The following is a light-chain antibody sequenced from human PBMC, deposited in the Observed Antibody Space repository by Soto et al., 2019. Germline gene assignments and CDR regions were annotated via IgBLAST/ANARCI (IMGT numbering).Light chain of an antibody. CDR3: QQYNNWPLT. CDR2: GAS. V-gene: IGKV3-15*01. CDR1: QGVSSN. J-gene: IGKJ1*01. Sequence: EIVMTQSPATLSVSPGERATLSCRASQGVSSNLAWYEQKPGQAPRLLIYGASTRATGIPARFSGSGSGTEFPLTISSLQSEDFAVYYCQQYNNWPLTFGQGTKVDIK.